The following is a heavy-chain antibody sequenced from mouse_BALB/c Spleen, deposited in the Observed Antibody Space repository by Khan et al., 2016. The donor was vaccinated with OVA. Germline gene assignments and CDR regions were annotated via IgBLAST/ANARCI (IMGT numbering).Heavy chain of an antibody. CDR3: ARGQYVNPLAMGY. V-gene: IGHV7-3*02. D-gene: IGHD2-10*02. Sequence: EVELVESGGGLVQPGGSLRLSCATSGFTFTDYYMNWVRQPPGKALEWLAFIRNKANGYTTEYSASVKGRFPISRDNSKRLLYLQMKTMRAENSATYYGARGQYVNPLAMGYWGQGTSVTVSS. CDR2: IRNKANGYTT. CDR1: GFTFTDYY. J-gene: IGHJ4*01.